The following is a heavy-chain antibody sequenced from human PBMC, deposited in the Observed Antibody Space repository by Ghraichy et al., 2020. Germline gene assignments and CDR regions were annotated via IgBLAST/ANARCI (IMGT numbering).Heavy chain of an antibody. CDR2: ISTSSSYI. J-gene: IGHJ4*02. CDR1: GFTFSSYS. Sequence: GGSLRLSCAASGFTFSSYSMNWVRQAPGKGLEWVSSISTSSSYIFYADSVKGRFTISRDNAKNSLYLQINSLRAEDTAVYYCARDRGYSSGWWDYWGQGTLVTVSS. V-gene: IGHV3-21*01. CDR3: ARDRGYSSGWWDY. D-gene: IGHD6-19*01.